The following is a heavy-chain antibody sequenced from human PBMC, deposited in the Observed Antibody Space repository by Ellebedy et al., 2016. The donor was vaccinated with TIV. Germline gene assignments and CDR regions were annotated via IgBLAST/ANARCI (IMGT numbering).Heavy chain of an antibody. J-gene: IGHJ6*02. V-gene: IGHV1-46*01. D-gene: IGHD6-19*01. CDR2: INPSGGST. CDR3: ARDGDPGIAVAVQGSRYYYYYGMDV. Sequence: ASVKVSCKASGYNFLEYGVSWVRQAPGQGLEWMGIINPSGGSTSYAQKFQGRVTMTRDTSTSTVYMELSSLRSDDTAVYYCARDGDPGIAVAVQGSRYYYYYGMDVWGQGTTVTVSS. CDR1: GYNFLEYG.